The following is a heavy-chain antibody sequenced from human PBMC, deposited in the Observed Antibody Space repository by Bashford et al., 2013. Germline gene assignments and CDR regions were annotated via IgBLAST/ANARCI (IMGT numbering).Heavy chain of an antibody. CDR3: SIDSSPDSGWIRLDP. D-gene: IGHD6-19*01. Sequence: VASVKVSCKASGYTLSGYVHWVRQAPGQGLEWVGRINPNGGDTSSALKFEGRVTLTRDPSIKKFYMELRSLRSDDTAVYYCSIDSSPDSGWIRLDPWGQGTLGHRLL. J-gene: IGHJ5*02. CDR2: INPNGGDT. V-gene: IGHV1-2*02. CDR1: GYTLSGY.